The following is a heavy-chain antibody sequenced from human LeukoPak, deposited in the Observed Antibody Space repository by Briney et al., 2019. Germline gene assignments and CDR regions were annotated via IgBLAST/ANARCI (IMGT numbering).Heavy chain of an antibody. Sequence: PGGSLRLSCAASGFTFNSYGMHWVRQAPGKGLEWVAVMWYDGSNKYYADSVKGRFTISRDNAKNTLNLQMNSLRAEDTAVYYCARGIIQVYSGTYSDNWGQGTLVTVSS. V-gene: IGHV3-33*01. CDR3: ARGIIQVYSGTYSDN. CDR1: GFTFNSYG. D-gene: IGHD1-26*01. J-gene: IGHJ4*02. CDR2: MWYDGSNK.